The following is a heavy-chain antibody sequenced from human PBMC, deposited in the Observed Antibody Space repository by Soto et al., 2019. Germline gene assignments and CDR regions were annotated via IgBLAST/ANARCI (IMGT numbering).Heavy chain of an antibody. D-gene: IGHD1-26*01. V-gene: IGHV3-21*01. CDR3: ARDPGNGELLSYYYYYYGMDV. CDR1: GFTFSSYS. J-gene: IGHJ6*02. CDR2: ISSSSSYI. Sequence: GGSLRLSCAASGFTFSSYSMNWVRQAPGKGLEWVSSISSSSSYIYYADSVKGRFTISRDNAKNSLYLQMNGLGAEDTAVYYCARDPGNGELLSYYYYYYGMDVWGQGTTVTVSS.